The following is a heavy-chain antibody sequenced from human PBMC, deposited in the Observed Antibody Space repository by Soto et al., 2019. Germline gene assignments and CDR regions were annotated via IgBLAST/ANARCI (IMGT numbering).Heavy chain of an antibody. CDR2: IIPIFGTA. CDR1: GGTFSSYA. J-gene: IGHJ6*02. V-gene: IGHV1-69*06. D-gene: IGHD3-22*01. CDR3: ASPQDYYDSSGSNYYYYGMDV. Sequence: SVKVSCKASGGTFSSYAISWVRQAPGQGLEWMGGIIPIFGTANYAQKFQGRVTITADKSTSTAYMELSSLRSEDTAVYYCASPQDYYDSSGSNYYYYGMDVWGQGTTVTVSS.